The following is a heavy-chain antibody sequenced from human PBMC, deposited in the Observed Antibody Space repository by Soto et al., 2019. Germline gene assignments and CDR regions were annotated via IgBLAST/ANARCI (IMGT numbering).Heavy chain of an antibody. CDR1: GYTFTNYA. J-gene: IGHJ4*02. D-gene: IGHD6-6*01. CDR3: ARESQYSTDWERFDS. Sequence: QVQLVQSGVEVKKPGASVKVSCKASGYTFTNYAISWVRQAPGRGLEWMGWVNTYNGNPNYAQMCQGRVTMTTDTSTGTAYMELRSLTADDSAVYYSARESQYSTDWERFDSWGQGTLVTVS. CDR2: VNTYNGNP. V-gene: IGHV1-18*01.